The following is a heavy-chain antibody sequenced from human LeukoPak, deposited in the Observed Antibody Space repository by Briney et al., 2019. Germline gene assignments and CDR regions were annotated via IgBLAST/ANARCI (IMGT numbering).Heavy chain of an antibody. CDR3: AKDKNLLLWFGELFSTIDY. J-gene: IGHJ4*02. D-gene: IGHD3-10*01. Sequence: ASVKVSCKASGYTFTSYDINWVRQATGQGLEWMGWMNPNSGNTGYAQKFQGRVTITRNTSISTAYMELSSLRAEDTALYYCAKDKNLLLWFGELFSTIDYWGQGTLVTVSS. CDR2: MNPNSGNT. CDR1: GYTFTSYD. V-gene: IGHV1-8*03.